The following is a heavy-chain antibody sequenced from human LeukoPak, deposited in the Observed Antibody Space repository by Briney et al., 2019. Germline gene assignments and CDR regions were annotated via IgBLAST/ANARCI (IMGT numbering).Heavy chain of an antibody. V-gene: IGHV4-39*07. J-gene: IGHJ6*03. Sequence: PSETLSLTCTVSGASISSSRYDWGWIRQPPGKGLEWFGSIFHTGSTYYNPSLKSRVTISVDTSKNQFSLKLSSVTAADTAVYYCATEVRGVTGAHYNYYYYMDVWGKGTTVTISS. CDR2: IFHTGST. D-gene: IGHD3-10*01. CDR1: GASISSSRYD. CDR3: ATEVRGVTGAHYNYYYYMDV.